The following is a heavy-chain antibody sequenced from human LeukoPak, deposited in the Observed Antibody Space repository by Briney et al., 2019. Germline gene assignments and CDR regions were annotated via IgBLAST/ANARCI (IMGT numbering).Heavy chain of an antibody. J-gene: IGHJ6*02. Sequence: GGSLRLSCAASGFTFSSYEMNWVRQAPGNGLEWVSYISSSGSTIYYADSVKGRFTISRDNAKNSLYLQMNSLRAEDTAVYYCARTYVPYYYYYGMNVWGQGTTVTLSS. CDR2: ISSSGSTI. CDR1: GFTFSSYE. CDR3: ARTYVPYYYYYGMNV. V-gene: IGHV3-48*03. D-gene: IGHD3-16*01.